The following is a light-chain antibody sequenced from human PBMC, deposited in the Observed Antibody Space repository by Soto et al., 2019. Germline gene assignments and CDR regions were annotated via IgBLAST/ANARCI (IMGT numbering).Light chain of an antibody. Sequence: DIQLTQSPSFLSASVGDKVTITCRASQAISSLLAWYQQKPGKAPKLLIHTASTWPSGVPSRFSGSGSGTEFTLTISSLQPEDFATYYCQQRHSYPITFGQGTRLEIK. CDR2: TAS. V-gene: IGKV1-9*01. CDR3: QQRHSYPIT. J-gene: IGKJ5*01. CDR1: QAISSL.